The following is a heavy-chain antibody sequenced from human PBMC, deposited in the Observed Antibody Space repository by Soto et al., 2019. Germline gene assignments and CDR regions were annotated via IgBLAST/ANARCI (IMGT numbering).Heavy chain of an antibody. CDR2: IKQDGSEK. CDR1: GFTFSSYW. CDR3: AKDNCISTSCYRLYNWFDP. D-gene: IGHD2-2*01. V-gene: IGHV3-7*04. J-gene: IGHJ5*02. Sequence: GGSLRLSCAASGFTFSSYWMSWVRQAPGKGLEWVANIKQDGSEKYYVDSVKGRFTISRDNAKNTLYLQMNSLRAEDTAVYYCAKDNCISTSCYRLYNWFDPWGQGTLVTVS.